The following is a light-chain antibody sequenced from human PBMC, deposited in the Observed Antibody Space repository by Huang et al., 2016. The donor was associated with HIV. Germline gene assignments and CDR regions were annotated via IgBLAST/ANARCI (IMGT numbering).Light chain of an antibody. J-gene: IGKJ3*01. Sequence: IQLTQSPSSLSASVGDRVTITCRASQGISSSLVWYQQKPGKAPKLLIFAASTLQSGVPSRFSGSGSGTDFTLTINSLQPEDFATYYCQQLNSYPGTFGPGTKVDIK. CDR1: QGISSS. V-gene: IGKV1-9*01. CDR3: QQLNSYPGT. CDR2: AAS.